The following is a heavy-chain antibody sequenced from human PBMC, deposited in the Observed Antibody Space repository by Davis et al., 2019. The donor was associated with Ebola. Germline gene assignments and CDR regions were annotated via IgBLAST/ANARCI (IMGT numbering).Heavy chain of an antibody. CDR1: GFTVSSNY. CDR2: ISGSGGRT. Sequence: GSLRLSCAASGFTVSSNYMSWVRQAPGKGLEWVSVISGSGGRTYYADSVKGRFTISRDNSKNTLYLQMNSLRSEDTAVYYCAKDSVVVAPSTHWGQGTLVTVSS. J-gene: IGHJ4*02. D-gene: IGHD2-15*01. V-gene: IGHV3-23*01. CDR3: AKDSVVVAPSTH.